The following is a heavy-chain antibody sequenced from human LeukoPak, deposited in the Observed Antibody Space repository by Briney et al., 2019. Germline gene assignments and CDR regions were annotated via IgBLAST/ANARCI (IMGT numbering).Heavy chain of an antibody. CDR1: GFTFSSYE. V-gene: IGHV3-48*03. CDR3: ARDQANCSGGSCYSGNYYYYMDV. D-gene: IGHD2-15*01. J-gene: IGHJ6*03. CDR2: ISSSGSTI. Sequence: GGSLRLSCAAPGFTFSSYEMNWVRQAPGKGLEWVSYISSSGSTIYYADSVKGRFTISRDNAKNSLYLQMNSLRAEDTAVYYCARDQANCSGGSCYSGNYYYYMDVWGKGTTVTISS.